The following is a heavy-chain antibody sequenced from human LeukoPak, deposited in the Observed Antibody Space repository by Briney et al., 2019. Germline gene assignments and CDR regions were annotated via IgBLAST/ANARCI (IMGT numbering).Heavy chain of an antibody. CDR2: IIPIFGTA. Sequence: ASVKVSCKDSGYTFTSYDINWVRQATGQGLEWMGGIIPIFGTANYAQKFQGRVTITADESTSTAYMELSSLRSEDTAVYYCARDRGLAATTYFDYWGQGTLVTVSS. V-gene: IGHV1-69*13. J-gene: IGHJ4*02. CDR1: GYTFTSYD. CDR3: ARDRGLAATTYFDY. D-gene: IGHD2-15*01.